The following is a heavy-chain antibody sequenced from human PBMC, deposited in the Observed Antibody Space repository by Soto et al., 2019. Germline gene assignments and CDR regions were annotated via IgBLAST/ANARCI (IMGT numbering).Heavy chain of an antibody. CDR1: GYTFTNYD. J-gene: IGHJ4*02. CDR2: MNPKSGNT. V-gene: IGHV1-8*01. D-gene: IGHD4-17*01. Sequence: QVQLVQSGAEVKKPGASVKVSCKASGYTFTNYDINWVRQATGQGLEWMGWMNPKSGNTSYAQQFQGRVTMTRSTSINTAYMELSSLRSEDTAVYYCVRVYGEIDYWGQGTLVTVSS. CDR3: VRVYGEIDY.